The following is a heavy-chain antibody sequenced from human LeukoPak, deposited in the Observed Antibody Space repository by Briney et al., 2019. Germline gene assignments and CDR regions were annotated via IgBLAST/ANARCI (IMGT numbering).Heavy chain of an antibody. D-gene: IGHD2-15*01. CDR1: GFTFSSYS. CDR2: ISSSSSYI. CDR3: ARDPRYCSGGSCLGWFDP. J-gene: IGHJ5*02. Sequence: GGSLRLSCAASGFTFSSYSMNWVRQAPGKGLEWVSSISSSSSYIYCADSVKGRFTISRDNAKNSLYLQMNSLRAEDTAVYYCARDPRYCSGGSCLGWFDPWGQGTLVTVSS. V-gene: IGHV3-21*01.